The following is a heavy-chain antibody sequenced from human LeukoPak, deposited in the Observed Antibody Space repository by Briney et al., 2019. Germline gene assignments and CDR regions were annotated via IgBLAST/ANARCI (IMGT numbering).Heavy chain of an antibody. CDR3: VRGGGYSYGPGDH. CDR2: ISSSSSTI. J-gene: IGHJ4*02. Sequence: GGSLRLSCAASGFTFSSYSMNWVRQAPGKGLEWVSYISSSSSTIYYADSVKGRFTISRDNAKNSLYLQMNSLRAEDTAVYYCVRGGGYSYGPGDHWGQGTLVTASS. V-gene: IGHV3-48*01. CDR1: GFTFSSYS. D-gene: IGHD5-18*01.